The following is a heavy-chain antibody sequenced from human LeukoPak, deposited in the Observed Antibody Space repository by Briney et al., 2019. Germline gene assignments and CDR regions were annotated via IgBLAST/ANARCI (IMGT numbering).Heavy chain of an antibody. V-gene: IGHV3-30*02. Sequence: PGGSLRLSCAASGFTFSSYGMHWVRQAPGKGLEWVAFIRYDGSNKYYADSVKGRFTISRDNSKNTLYLQMNSLRAEDTAVYYCGKLDYDFWSGYLRQPSDAFDIWGQGTMVTVSS. CDR3: GKLDYDFWSGYLRQPSDAFDI. CDR2: IRYDGSNK. D-gene: IGHD3-3*01. CDR1: GFTFSSYG. J-gene: IGHJ3*02.